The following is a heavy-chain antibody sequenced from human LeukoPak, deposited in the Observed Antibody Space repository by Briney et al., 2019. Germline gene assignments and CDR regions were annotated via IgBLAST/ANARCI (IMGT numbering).Heavy chain of an antibody. D-gene: IGHD3-10*01. Sequence: AGGSLRLSCAASGFTFSGSAMHWVRQASGKGLEWVGRIRSKANSYATAYAASVKGRFTISRDDSKNTAYLQMNSLRAEDTAVYYCGKDPPGSRIIMAAFDYSGQGTLVTVSS. V-gene: IGHV3-73*01. CDR3: GKDPPGSRIIMAAFDY. J-gene: IGHJ4*02. CDR1: GFTFSGSA. CDR2: IRSKANSYAT.